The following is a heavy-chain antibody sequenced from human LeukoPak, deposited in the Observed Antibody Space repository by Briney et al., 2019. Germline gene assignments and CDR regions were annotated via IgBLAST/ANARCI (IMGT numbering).Heavy chain of an antibody. D-gene: IGHD2-15*01. CDR2: ISISGDHT. Sequence: PGGSLRLSCAASGFTFSNSDMSWVRQASGKGPEWVSTISISGDHTYYADSVQGRFTISRDNSKNTLYLQANSLRAEDTAVYYCARQSVAGRANYHFEYWG. CDR3: ARQSVAGRANYHFEY. J-gene: IGHJ4*01. V-gene: IGHV3-23*01. CDR1: GFTFSNSD.